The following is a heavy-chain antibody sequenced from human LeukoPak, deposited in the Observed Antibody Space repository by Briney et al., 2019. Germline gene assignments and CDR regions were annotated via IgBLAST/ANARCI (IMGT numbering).Heavy chain of an antibody. J-gene: IGHJ4*02. Sequence: GGSLRLSCAASGFTFSSYEMNWVRQAPGKGLEWVSYISSSGSTIYYADSVKGRFTISRDNAKNSLYPQMNSLRAEDTAVYYCARHQYSYGPGFDYWGQGTLVTVSS. V-gene: IGHV3-48*03. CDR2: ISSSGSTI. CDR1: GFTFSSYE. CDR3: ARHQYSYGPGFDY. D-gene: IGHD5-18*01.